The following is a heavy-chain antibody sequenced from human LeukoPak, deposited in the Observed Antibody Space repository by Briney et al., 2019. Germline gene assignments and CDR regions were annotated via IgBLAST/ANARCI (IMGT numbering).Heavy chain of an antibody. CDR2: INHSGST. J-gene: IGHJ1*01. CDR1: GGSFSGYY. CDR3: ARGDYYDSSGSHHPT. D-gene: IGHD3-22*01. Sequence: PSETLSLTCAVYGGSFSGYYWSWIRQPPGKGLEWIGEINHSGSTNYNPSLKSRVTISVDTSKNQFSLKLSSVTAADTAVYYCARGDYYDSSGSHHPTWGQGTLVTVSS. V-gene: IGHV4-34*01.